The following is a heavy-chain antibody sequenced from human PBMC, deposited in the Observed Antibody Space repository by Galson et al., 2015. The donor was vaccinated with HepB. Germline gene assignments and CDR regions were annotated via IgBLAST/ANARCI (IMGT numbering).Heavy chain of an antibody. CDR2: IKSKTDGGTT. D-gene: IGHD5-12*01. CDR3: TTDRGSGYDLFRATYYYGMDV. CDR1: GFTFSNAW. V-gene: IGHV3-15*01. J-gene: IGHJ6*02. Sequence: SLRLSCAASGFTFSNAWMSWVRQAPGKGLEWVGRIKSKTDGGTTDYAAPVKGRFTISRDDSKNTLYLQMNSLKTEDTAVYYCTTDRGSGYDLFRATYYYGMDVWGQGTTVTVSS.